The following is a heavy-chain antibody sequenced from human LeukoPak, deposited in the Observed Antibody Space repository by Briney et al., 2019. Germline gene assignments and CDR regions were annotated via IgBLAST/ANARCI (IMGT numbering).Heavy chain of an antibody. CDR3: ARGGAMVRGVINVFDY. CDR1: GGSISSSSYY. J-gene: IGHJ4*02. CDR2: INHSGST. Sequence: SETLSLTCTVSGGSISSSSYYWSWIRQPPGKGLEWIGEINHSGSTNYNPSLKSRVTISVDTSKNQFSLKLSSVTAADTAVYYCARGGAMVRGVINVFDYWAREPWSPSPQ. V-gene: IGHV4-39*07. D-gene: IGHD3-10*01.